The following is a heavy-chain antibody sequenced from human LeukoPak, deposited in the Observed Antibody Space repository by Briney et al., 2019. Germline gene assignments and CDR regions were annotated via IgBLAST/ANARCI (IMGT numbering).Heavy chain of an antibody. CDR3: ARDVGRGYWGFADY. J-gene: IGHJ4*02. Sequence: PSETLSLTCTVSGGSINSSNYYWGWIRQPPGKGLEWIGTIYYSGNTYYHPSLKSRVTLLLDASKNLFSLNLTSVTAADTAMYYCARDVGRGYWGFADYWGQRTLVTVSS. CDR2: IYYSGNT. CDR1: GGSINSSNYY. V-gene: IGHV4-39*07. D-gene: IGHD3-3*01.